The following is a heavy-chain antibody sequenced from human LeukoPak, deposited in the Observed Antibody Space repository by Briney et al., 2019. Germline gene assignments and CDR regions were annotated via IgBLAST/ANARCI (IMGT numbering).Heavy chain of an antibody. Sequence: SVKVSCKASGGTFSSYAISWVRQAPGQGLGWMGGIIPIFGTANYAQKFQGRVTITTDESTSTAYMELSSLRPEDTAVYYCARDTGYCSGGSCYFYHMDVWGKGTTVTVSS. CDR1: GGTFSSYA. V-gene: IGHV1-69*05. J-gene: IGHJ6*03. CDR3: ARDTGYCSGGSCYFYHMDV. CDR2: IIPIFGTA. D-gene: IGHD2-15*01.